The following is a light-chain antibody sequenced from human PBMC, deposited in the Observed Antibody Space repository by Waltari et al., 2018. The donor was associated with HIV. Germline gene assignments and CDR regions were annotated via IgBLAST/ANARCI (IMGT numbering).Light chain of an antibody. V-gene: IGKV1-16*02. J-gene: IGKJ5*01. CDR1: QDISSY. CDR2: AVS. Sequence: DIQMTQSPSSLSASVGDRITITCRASQDISSYLAWFQQKPGEAPKSLFYAVSTLQSGVPSKFRGSGSGTDFTLTINSLHSEDVATYYCQQYKSYPLTFGQGTRLEIK. CDR3: QQYKSYPLT.